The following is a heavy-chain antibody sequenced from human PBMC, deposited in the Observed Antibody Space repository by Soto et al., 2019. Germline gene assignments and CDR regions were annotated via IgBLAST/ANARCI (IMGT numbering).Heavy chain of an antibody. CDR3: ARVGYCGGDCSFPDY. J-gene: IGHJ4*02. Sequence: PSETLSLTCTVSGGSISSGGYYWSWIRQHPGKGLEWIGYIYYSGSTYYNPSLKSRVTISVDTSKNQFSLKLSSVTAADTAVYYCARVGYCGGDCSFPDYWGQGTLVTVSS. D-gene: IGHD2-21*02. V-gene: IGHV4-31*03. CDR1: GGSISSGGYY. CDR2: IYYSGST.